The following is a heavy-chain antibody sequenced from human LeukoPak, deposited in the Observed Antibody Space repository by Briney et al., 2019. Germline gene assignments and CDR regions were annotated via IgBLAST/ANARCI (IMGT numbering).Heavy chain of an antibody. D-gene: IGHD3-10*01. J-gene: IGHJ6*03. CDR2: IYYSGGT. CDR1: GGSISSYY. V-gene: IGHV4-59*01. Sequence: SETLSLTCTVSGGSISSYYWSWIRQPPGKGLEWIGYIYYSGGTNYNPSLKSRVTISVDTSKNQFSLKLSSVTAADTAVYYCARAGGFGEFYYYYYYMDVWGKGTTVTISS. CDR3: ARAGGFGEFYYYYYYMDV.